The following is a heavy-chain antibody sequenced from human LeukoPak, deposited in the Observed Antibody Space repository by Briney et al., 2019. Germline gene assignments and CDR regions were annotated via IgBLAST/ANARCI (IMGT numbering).Heavy chain of an antibody. Sequence: GGSLRLSCAASGFTFSSYAMSWVRQAPGKGLEWVSAISGSGGSTYYADSVKGRFTISRDNSKNTLYLQMNSLRAEDTAVYYCARARFKYDFWSGSAFDIWGQGTMVTVSS. CDR3: ARARFKYDFWSGSAFDI. CDR2: ISGSGGST. CDR1: GFTFSSYA. V-gene: IGHV3-23*01. D-gene: IGHD3-3*01. J-gene: IGHJ3*02.